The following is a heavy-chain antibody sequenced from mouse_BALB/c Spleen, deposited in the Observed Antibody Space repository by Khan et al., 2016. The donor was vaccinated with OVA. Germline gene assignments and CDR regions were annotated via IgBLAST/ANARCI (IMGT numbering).Heavy chain of an antibody. CDR1: GFSLTSYG. D-gene: IGHD1-3*01. J-gene: IGHJ2*01. V-gene: IGHV2-9*02. Sequence: QVQLKESGPGLVAPSQSLSITCTVSGFSLTSYGVSWVRQPPGKGLEWLGEIWASGSTNYNSAPMSRLSISNNNSKSQVFLKMNSRQTDDTAMYYCARLEDIWGQGTTLTVSS. CDR3: ARLEDI. CDR2: IWASGST.